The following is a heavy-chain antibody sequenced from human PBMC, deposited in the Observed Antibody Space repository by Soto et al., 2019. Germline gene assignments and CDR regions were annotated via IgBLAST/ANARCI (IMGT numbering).Heavy chain of an antibody. CDR2: ISYDGSNK. D-gene: IGHD2-15*01. CDR3: ARDLAVVTLAYFQH. Sequence: GGSLRLSCAASGFTFSSYAMHWVRQAPGKGLEWVAVISYDGSNKYYADSVKGRFTISRDNSKNTLYLQMNSLRAEDTAVYYCARDLAVVTLAYFQHWGQGTLVTVSS. J-gene: IGHJ1*01. V-gene: IGHV3-30-3*01. CDR1: GFTFSSYA.